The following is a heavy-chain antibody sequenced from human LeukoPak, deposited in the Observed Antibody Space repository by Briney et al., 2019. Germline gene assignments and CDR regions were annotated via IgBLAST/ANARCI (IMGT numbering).Heavy chain of an antibody. D-gene: IGHD3-22*01. CDR1: GYTFSSFS. Sequence: GGSLRLSCAASGYTFSSFSINWVRQAPGKGLEWVSSISVRSNYIYYADSVRGRFSISRDDARDSLYLQMNSLRAEDTAVYYCVRLRRNSDTSGYYYYYDYWGQGTLVTVSS. J-gene: IGHJ4*02. CDR2: ISVRSNYI. V-gene: IGHV3-21*01. CDR3: VRLRRNSDTSGYYYYYDY.